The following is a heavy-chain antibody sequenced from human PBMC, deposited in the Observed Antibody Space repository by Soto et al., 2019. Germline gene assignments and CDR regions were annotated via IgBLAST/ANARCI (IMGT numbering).Heavy chain of an antibody. CDR2: INHSGSA. CDR1: GGSFSGYY. D-gene: IGHD3-3*01. V-gene: IGHV4-34*01. CDR3: ARGRGGIFGVVNNKEYSYYYYGMDV. J-gene: IGHJ6*02. Sequence: PSETLSLTCAVYGGSFSGYYWSWIRQPPGKGLEWIGEINHSGSANYNPSLKSRVTISVDTSKNQFSLKLSSVTAADTAVYYCARGRGGIFGVVNNKEYSYYYYGMDVWGQGTTVTVSS.